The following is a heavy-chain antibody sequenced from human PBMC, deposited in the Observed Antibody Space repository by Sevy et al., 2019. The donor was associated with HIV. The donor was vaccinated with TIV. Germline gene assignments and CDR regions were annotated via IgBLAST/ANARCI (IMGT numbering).Heavy chain of an antibody. Sequence: GGSLRLACAASGFAFSNYYAMHWVRQARGKGLEWVALISYDGSDKYYADSVKGRFTISRDNFKNTLFLQMNSLTTEDTAVYYCARPRANYVDHYFFYAMDVWDQGTTVTVSS. D-gene: IGHD4-17*01. J-gene: IGHJ6*02. CDR3: ARPRANYVDHYFFYAMDV. CDR2: ISYDGSDK. V-gene: IGHV3-30-3*01. CDR1: GFAFSNYYA.